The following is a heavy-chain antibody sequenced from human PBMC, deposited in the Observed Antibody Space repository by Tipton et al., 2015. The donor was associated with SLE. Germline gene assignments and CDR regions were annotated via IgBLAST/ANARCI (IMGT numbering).Heavy chain of an antibody. CDR2: IYHSGST. CDR3: ARADGVVGGQLPYWYFDI. D-gene: IGHD1-26*01. V-gene: IGHV4-59*02. CDR1: GDSVSSYY. Sequence: TLSLTCTVSGDSVSSYYWSWVRQPPGKGLEWIGNIYHSGSTKYNPSLKSRVSTSVDTSKSQFSLKLTSVTAADTAVYYCARADGVVGGQLPYWYFDIWGRGTLVTVSS. J-gene: IGHJ2*01.